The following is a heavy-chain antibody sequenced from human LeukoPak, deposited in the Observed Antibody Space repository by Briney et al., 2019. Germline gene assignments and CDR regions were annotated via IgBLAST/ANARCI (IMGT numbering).Heavy chain of an antibody. CDR2: TSFSSTPN. Sequence: GGSLRLSCAASGFSFSNYSMIWVRQAPGKGLEWVSYTSFSSTPNSYADSVKGRFTIYRDNAKNSLFLQLNSLRAEDTAVYYCARVVGATQFGYYYYYMDVWGKGATVTVSS. CDR3: ARVVGATQFGYYYYYMDV. J-gene: IGHJ6*03. CDR1: GFSFSNYS. V-gene: IGHV3-48*01. D-gene: IGHD1-26*01.